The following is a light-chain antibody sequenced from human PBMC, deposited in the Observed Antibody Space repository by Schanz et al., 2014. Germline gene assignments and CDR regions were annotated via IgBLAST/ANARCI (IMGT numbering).Light chain of an antibody. CDR2: SNN. J-gene: IGLJ3*02. CDR3: LSYDTSLGGRHWV. Sequence: QSVLTQPPSASGTPGQRVTISCSGSSSNIGSNPVTWYQQLPGTAPKLLIYSNNQRPSGVPDRFSGSKSGTSASLAITGLQAEDEADYYCLSYDTSLGGRHWVFGGGTKLTVL. V-gene: IGLV1-44*01. CDR1: SSNIGSNP.